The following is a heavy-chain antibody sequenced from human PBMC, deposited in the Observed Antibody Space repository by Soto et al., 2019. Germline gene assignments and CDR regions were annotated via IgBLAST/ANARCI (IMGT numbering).Heavy chain of an antibody. Sequence: QLQLQESGSGVVKPSQTLSLTCAVSGGSISSGGYSWSWIRQPPGKGLEWIGYVFHSGSTYYSPSLKSRVTISIDGSKNQFSLKLTSVTAADTAVYYCARGSYGAGSDYWGQGILVTVSS. J-gene: IGHJ4*02. CDR3: ARGSYGAGSDY. CDR2: VFHSGST. CDR1: GGSISSGGYS. D-gene: IGHD3-10*01. V-gene: IGHV4-30-2*01.